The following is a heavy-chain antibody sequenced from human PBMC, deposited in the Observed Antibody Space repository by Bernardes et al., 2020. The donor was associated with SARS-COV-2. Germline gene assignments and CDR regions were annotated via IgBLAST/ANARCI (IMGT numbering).Heavy chain of an antibody. CDR2: IYSSGSS. V-gene: IGHV4-39*01. CDR3: AGSSCGIDCYIGGLRSWDYGMDV. J-gene: IGHJ6*02. Sequence: ETRSLTHTFSRVSNRSSNHSWGLLRQSPGKGLAWLGSIYSSGSSYYNPSLQSRVRASVDTSKNQFSLRLSFVTAADTAVYYCAGSSCGIDCYIGGLRSWDYGMDVWGQGATVTVSS. D-gene: IGHD2-21*01. CDR1: RVSNRSSNHS.